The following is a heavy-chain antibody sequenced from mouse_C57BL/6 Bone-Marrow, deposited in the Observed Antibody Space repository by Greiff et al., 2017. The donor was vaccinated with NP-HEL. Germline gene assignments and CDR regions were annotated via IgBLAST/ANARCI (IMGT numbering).Heavy chain of an antibody. CDR1: GFSLTSYG. CDR2: IWSGGST. D-gene: IGHD2-5*01. J-gene: IGHJ4*01. Sequence: QVQLQQSGPGLVQPSQSLSITCTVSGFSLTSYGVHWVRQSPGKGLEWLGVIWSGGSTDYNAAFISRLSISKDNSKSQVFFKMNSLQADDTAIYYCARVPYRNYEGRYAMDYWGQGTSVTVSA. V-gene: IGHV2-2*01. CDR3: ARVPYRNYEGRYAMDY.